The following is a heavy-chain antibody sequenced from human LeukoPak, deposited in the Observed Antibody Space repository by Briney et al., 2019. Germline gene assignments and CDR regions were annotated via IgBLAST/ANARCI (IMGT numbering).Heavy chain of an antibody. D-gene: IGHD3-22*01. Sequence: GGSLRLSCAASGFTFDDYGMSWVRQAPGTALEWVSGISSGGGNTYYADSVKGRFTISRDNSKNTVYLQMSSLRAEDTAVYYCAKSGYNYDSDAYAFIDYWGQGTLVTVSS. CDR2: ISSGGGNT. CDR1: GFTFDDYG. CDR3: AKSGYNYDSDAYAFIDY. J-gene: IGHJ4*02. V-gene: IGHV3-23*01.